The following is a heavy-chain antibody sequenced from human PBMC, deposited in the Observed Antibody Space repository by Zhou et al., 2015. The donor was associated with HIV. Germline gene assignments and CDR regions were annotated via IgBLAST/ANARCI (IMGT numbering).Heavy chain of an antibody. V-gene: IGHV1-18*01. D-gene: IGHD2-15*01. CDR1: GYIFSSYG. CDR2: VSGYNGIT. CDR3: AKYHVHCCRGELNALDT. J-gene: IGHJ3*02. Sequence: QVHLVQSGAEVKKPGASVKVSCKASGYIFSSYGITWVRQAPGQGLEWVGWVSGYNGITMYAQTLQDRLTMTADTSTNTAYMELRSLRSDDTAVYYCAKYHVHCCRGELNALDTWGQGTVVTVSP.